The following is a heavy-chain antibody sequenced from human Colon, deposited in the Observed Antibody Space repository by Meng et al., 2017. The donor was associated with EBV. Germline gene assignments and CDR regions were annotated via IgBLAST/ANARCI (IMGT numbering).Heavy chain of an antibody. D-gene: IGHD3-22*01. V-gene: IGHV4-34*09. Sequence: QVQLKESGPGLVKPSQTLSLTCTVYGGPFSGFYWTWIRQSPGKGLEWIGEIDDSGNIIYNPSLKSRVTISGDTSKNQFSLNVSSVTAADTAVYYCARSRWLLLQLWGQGTLVTVFS. CDR2: IDDSGNI. CDR3: ARSRWLLLQL. J-gene: IGHJ4*02. CDR1: GGPFSGFY.